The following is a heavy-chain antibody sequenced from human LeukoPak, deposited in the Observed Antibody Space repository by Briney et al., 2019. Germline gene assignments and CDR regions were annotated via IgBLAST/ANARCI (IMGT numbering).Heavy chain of an antibody. Sequence: ASVKVSCMASGYTLTGYYMHSVRQAPGQGLEWMGWINPNSGGTNYAQKFQGRVTMTRETSISTAYMELSRLRSDDTAVYYCAREGDSSGYYYPFDPWGQGTLVTVSS. D-gene: IGHD3-22*01. CDR2: INPNSGGT. CDR1: GYTLTGYY. J-gene: IGHJ5*02. V-gene: IGHV1-2*02. CDR3: AREGDSSGYYYPFDP.